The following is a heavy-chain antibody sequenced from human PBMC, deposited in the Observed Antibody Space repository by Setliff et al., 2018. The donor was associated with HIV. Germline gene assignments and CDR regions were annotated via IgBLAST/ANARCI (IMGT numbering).Heavy chain of an antibody. CDR3: TRDGVGATSTDY. Sequence: HPGGSLRLSCAASGFTFSGSTMYWVRQASGKGLEWVGRIGNKANSYATVYAASVKGRFTISRDDSKSIAYLQMSSLKTEDTAVYYCTRDGVGATSTDYWGQGTLVTVSS. CDR2: IGNKANSYAT. J-gene: IGHJ4*02. D-gene: IGHD1-26*01. V-gene: IGHV3-73*01. CDR1: GFTFSGST.